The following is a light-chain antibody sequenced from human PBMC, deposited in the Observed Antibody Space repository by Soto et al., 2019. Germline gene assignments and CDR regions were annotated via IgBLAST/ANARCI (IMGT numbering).Light chain of an antibody. CDR3: QQYNTYST. J-gene: IGKJ1*01. Sequence: DIQMTQSPSTLSASAVDRVTITCRASQSVYNTLAWYQQKPGKAPKLLIYQASSLETGVPSRFSGSGSGTEFTLTISSLQPDDFATYYCQQYNTYSTFGQGTKVDIK. CDR2: QAS. CDR1: QSVYNT. V-gene: IGKV1-5*03.